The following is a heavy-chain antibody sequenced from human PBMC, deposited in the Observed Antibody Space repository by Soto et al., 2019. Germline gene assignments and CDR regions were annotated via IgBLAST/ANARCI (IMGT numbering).Heavy chain of an antibody. CDR3: AREGLHPPWYFDL. J-gene: IGHJ2*01. D-gene: IGHD4-4*01. CDR1: GYTFTNYG. V-gene: IGHV1-18*01. CDR2: ISAHNGNT. Sequence: QVQLVQSGVEVKKPGASVKVSCKASGYTFTNYGISWVRQAPGQGLEWVGWISAHNGNTNYAEKVQGRVTMNTDTFASTAYMELRSLRFDDTAVYYCAREGLHPPWYFDLWGRGTLVTVSS.